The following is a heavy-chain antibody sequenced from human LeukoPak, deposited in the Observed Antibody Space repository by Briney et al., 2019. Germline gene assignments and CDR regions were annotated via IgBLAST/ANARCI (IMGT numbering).Heavy chain of an antibody. CDR2: ISYDGSNK. Sequence: GGSLRLSCAASGFTFSSYAMHWVRQAPGKGLEWVAVISYDGSNKYYADSVKGRFTISRDNSKNTLYLQMNSLRAEDTAVYYCALLWFGELPSDSWGQGTLVTVSS. J-gene: IGHJ4*02. CDR3: ALLWFGELPSDS. V-gene: IGHV3-30-3*01. CDR1: GFTFSSYA. D-gene: IGHD3-10*01.